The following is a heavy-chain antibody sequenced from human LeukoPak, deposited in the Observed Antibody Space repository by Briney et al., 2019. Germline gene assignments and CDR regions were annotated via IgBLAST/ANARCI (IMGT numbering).Heavy chain of an antibody. CDR3: ARVTAYDSSGDLWGAFDI. V-gene: IGHV3-30*04. CDR1: GFTFSSYA. Sequence: GGSLRLSCVASGFTFSSYAMRWVRQAPGKGLEWVAVISYDGSNKYYADSVKGRFTISRDNSKNTLYLQMNSLRVEDTAVYYCARVTAYDSSGDLWGAFDIWGQGTMVTVSS. J-gene: IGHJ3*02. CDR2: ISYDGSNK. D-gene: IGHD3-22*01.